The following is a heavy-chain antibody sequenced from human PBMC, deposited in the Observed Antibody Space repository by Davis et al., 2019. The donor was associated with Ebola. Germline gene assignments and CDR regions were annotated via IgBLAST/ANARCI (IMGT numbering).Heavy chain of an antibody. J-gene: IGHJ6*03. CDR1: GFTFSSYS. Sequence: GGSLRLSCAASGFTFSSYSMSWVRQAPGKGLEWVSAISGSGGSTYYADSVKGRLTISRDNSKNTLYLPMNSLRAEDTAVYYCAKRVSEGSGRYYYYMDVWGKGTTVTVSS. D-gene: IGHD5-12*01. CDR3: AKRVSEGSGRYYYYMDV. CDR2: ISGSGGST. V-gene: IGHV3-23*01.